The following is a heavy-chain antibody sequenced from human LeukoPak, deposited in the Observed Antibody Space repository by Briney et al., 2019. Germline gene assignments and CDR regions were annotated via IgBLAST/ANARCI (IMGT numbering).Heavy chain of an antibody. CDR1: GFSLSTSGVG. D-gene: IGHD6-6*01. CDR3: AHTPSIAARLGGDDAFDI. Sequence: SGPTLEKPTQTLTLTCTFSGFSLSTSGVGVGWIRQPPGKALEWLALIYWNDDKRYSPSLKSRLTITKDTSKNQVVLTMTNMDPVDTATYYCAHTPSIAARLGGDDAFDIWGQGTMVTVSS. J-gene: IGHJ3*02. V-gene: IGHV2-5*01. CDR2: IYWNDDK.